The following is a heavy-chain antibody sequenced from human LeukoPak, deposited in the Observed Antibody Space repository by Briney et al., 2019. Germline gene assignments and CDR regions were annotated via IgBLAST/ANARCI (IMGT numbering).Heavy chain of an antibody. Sequence: GGSLRLSCAASRFTFSSYSMNWVRQAPGKGLEWVSYISSSSSTIYYADSVKGRFTISRDNAKNSLYLQMNSLRDEDTAVYYCARAYYYDSSGYYNYWGQGTLVTVSS. CDR3: ARAYYYDSSGYYNY. CDR2: ISSSSSTI. J-gene: IGHJ4*02. V-gene: IGHV3-48*02. D-gene: IGHD3-22*01. CDR1: RFTFSSYS.